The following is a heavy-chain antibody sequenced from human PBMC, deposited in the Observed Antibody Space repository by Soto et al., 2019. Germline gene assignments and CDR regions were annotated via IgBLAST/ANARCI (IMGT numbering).Heavy chain of an antibody. V-gene: IGHV4-4*02. CDR2: VFHSGDT. CDR1: GGSTSGRNW. J-gene: IGHJ4*02. D-gene: IGHD3-22*01. CDR3: TRLIYDSRLNYFYFDL. Sequence: QVHLQESGPGLVKPSGTLSLTCVVSGGSTSGRNWWSWVRQAPGKGLEWIGEVFHSGDTTYSPSLRSRVTISVDKSKNQFSLHLNSVTAADTAVYYCTRLIYDSRLNYFYFDLWGQGALVTVSS.